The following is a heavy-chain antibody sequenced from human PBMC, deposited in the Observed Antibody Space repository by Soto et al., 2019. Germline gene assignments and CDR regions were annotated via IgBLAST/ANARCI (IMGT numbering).Heavy chain of an antibody. CDR3: ARDHGTSSSGVLIKGTDY. CDR2: ISAYNGNT. CDR1: GYTFTSYG. D-gene: IGHD3-3*01. V-gene: IGHV1-18*01. Sequence: ASVKVSCKASGYTFTSYGISWVRQAPGQGLEWMGWISAYNGNTNYAQKLQGRVTMTTDTSTSTAYMELRSLRSDDTAVYYCARDHGTSSSGVLIKGTDYWGQGTPVTVSS. J-gene: IGHJ4*02.